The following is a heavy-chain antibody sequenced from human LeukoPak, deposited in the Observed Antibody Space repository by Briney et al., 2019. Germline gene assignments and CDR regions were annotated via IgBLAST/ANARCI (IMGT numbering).Heavy chain of an antibody. CDR3: ARAGLAARRHNWFDP. CDR1: GGSISSGSYY. J-gene: IGHJ5*02. D-gene: IGHD6-6*01. Sequence: SETLSLTCTVSGGSISSGSYYWSWIRQPAGKGLEWIGRIYTSGSTNYNPSLKSRVTISVDTSKNQFSLKLSSVTAADTAVYYCARAGLAARRHNWFDPWGQGTLVTVSS. V-gene: IGHV4-61*02. CDR2: IYTSGST.